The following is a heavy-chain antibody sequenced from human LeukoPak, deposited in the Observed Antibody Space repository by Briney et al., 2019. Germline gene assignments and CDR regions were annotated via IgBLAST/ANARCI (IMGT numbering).Heavy chain of an antibody. CDR1: GFTFSSYA. V-gene: IGHV3-30-3*01. CDR2: ISYDGSNK. J-gene: IGHJ4*02. CDR3: ARDIPSFDY. Sequence: PGGSLRLSCAASGFTFSSYAMHWVRRAPGKGLEWVAVISYDGSNKYYADSVKGRFTISRDNSKNTLYLQMNSLRAEDTAVYYCARDIPSFDYWGQGTLVTVSS.